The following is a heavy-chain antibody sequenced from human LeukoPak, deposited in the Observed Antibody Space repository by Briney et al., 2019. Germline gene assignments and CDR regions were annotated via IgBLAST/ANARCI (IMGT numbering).Heavy chain of an antibody. CDR1: DYSITSDYY. V-gene: IGHV4-38-2*02. CDR2: IYHSGST. CDR3: AREGSTSGTNWFDP. D-gene: IGHD3-10*01. J-gene: IGHJ5*02. Sequence: SETLSLTCAVSDYSITSDYYWGWIRQPPGKGLEWIGSIYHSGSTYYNPSLKSRVTISVDTSKNQFSLKLTSVTAADTAVYYCAREGSTSGTNWFDPWGQETLVTVSS.